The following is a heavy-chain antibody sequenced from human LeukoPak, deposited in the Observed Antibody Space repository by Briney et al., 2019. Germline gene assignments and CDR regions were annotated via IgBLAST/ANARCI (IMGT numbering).Heavy chain of an antibody. CDR2: INPSGGST. CDR1: GFTFSSYG. J-gene: IGHJ4*02. Sequence: GRSLRLSCAASGFTFSSYGMHWVRQAPGQGLEWMGIINPSGGSTSYAQKFQGRVTMTRDTSTSTVYMELSSLRSEDTAVYYCAKDRGYWGQGTLVTVSS. V-gene: IGHV1-46*01. CDR3: AKDRGY.